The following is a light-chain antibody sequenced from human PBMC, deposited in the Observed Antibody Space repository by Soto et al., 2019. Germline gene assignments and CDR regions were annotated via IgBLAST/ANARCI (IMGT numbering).Light chain of an antibody. CDR2: GAS. CDR3: QQYGASPYP. CDR1: QSVSKMY. Sequence: EIVLTQSPGTLSLSPGERATLSCRASQSVSKMYLAWYQQKPGQAPRLLIYGASSRATAIPDRFSGSGSGTEFTLTISRLEPEDFAVYYCQQYGASPYPFGQGTKLEIK. J-gene: IGKJ2*01. V-gene: IGKV3-20*01.